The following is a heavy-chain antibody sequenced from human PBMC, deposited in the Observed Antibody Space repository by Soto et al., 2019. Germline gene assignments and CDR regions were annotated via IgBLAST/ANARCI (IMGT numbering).Heavy chain of an antibody. CDR1: GFMLSAYW. Sequence: EVQLVESGGGLVQPGGSLRLSCEASGFMLSAYWMSWVRQDPRKGLEWVATISGGASDKFYVDSVKGRFTISRDDAKNSLYLHMNSLRDEDTAVYYCVREDWHRFYHWGQGTLVTVSS. CDR2: ISGGASDK. D-gene: IGHD2-21*01. J-gene: IGHJ4*02. CDR3: VREDWHRFYH. V-gene: IGHV3-7*01.